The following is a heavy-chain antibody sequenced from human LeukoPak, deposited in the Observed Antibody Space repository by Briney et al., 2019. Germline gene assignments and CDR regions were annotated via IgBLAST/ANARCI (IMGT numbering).Heavy chain of an antibody. D-gene: IGHD6-6*01. Sequence: PSETLSLTCAVYGGSFSGYYWSWIRQPPGKGLEWIGEINHSGSTNYNPSLKSRVTISVDTSKNQFSLKLSSVTAADTAVYYCARDASFDYYYYMDVWGKGTTVTVSS. J-gene: IGHJ6*03. CDR2: INHSGST. CDR3: ARDASFDYYYYMDV. V-gene: IGHV4-34*01. CDR1: GGSFSGYY.